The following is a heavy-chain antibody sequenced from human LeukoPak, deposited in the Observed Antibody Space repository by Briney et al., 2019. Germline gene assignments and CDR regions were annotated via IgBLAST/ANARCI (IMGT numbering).Heavy chain of an antibody. D-gene: IGHD2-2*01. CDR1: GYTLTELS. CDR2: FDPEDGET. J-gene: IGHJ4*02. CDR3: ATQYCSSTSCYAGFHY. V-gene: IGHV1-24*01. Sequence: ASAKVSCKVSGYTLTELSMHWVRQAPGKGREWMGGFDPEDGETIYAQKFQGRVTMTEDTSTDTAYMELSSLRSEDTAVYYCATQYCSSTSCYAGFHYWGQGTLVTVSS.